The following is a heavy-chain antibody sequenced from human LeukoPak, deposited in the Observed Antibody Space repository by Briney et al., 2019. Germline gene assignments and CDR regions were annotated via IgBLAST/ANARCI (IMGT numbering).Heavy chain of an antibody. Sequence: PGRSLRLSCAASGFTFDDYAMHWVRQAPGKGLEWVSGISWNSGSIGYADSVKGRFTISRDNAKNSLYLQMNSLRAEDTAVYYCARDRALSGYDLNYFDYWGQGTLVTVSS. CDR3: ARDRALSGYDLNYFDY. CDR2: ISWNSGSI. J-gene: IGHJ4*02. D-gene: IGHD5-12*01. CDR1: GFTFDDYA. V-gene: IGHV3-9*01.